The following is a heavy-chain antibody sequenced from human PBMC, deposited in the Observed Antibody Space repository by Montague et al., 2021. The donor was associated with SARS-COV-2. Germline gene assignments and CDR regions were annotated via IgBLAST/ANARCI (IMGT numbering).Heavy chain of an antibody. Sequence: SETLSLTCTVSGGSISSSSYYWGWIPQPPGKGLKWIGSIYDSGSNYYNPSLKSRVTISVDTSKNQLSLKLSSVTAADTAVYYCARHGLAGITIFGVVTARAGFDVWGQGTMVTVSS. CDR2: IYDSGSN. J-gene: IGHJ3*01. D-gene: IGHD3-3*01. V-gene: IGHV4-39*01. CDR3: ARHGLAGITIFGVVTARAGFDV. CDR1: GGSISSSSYY.